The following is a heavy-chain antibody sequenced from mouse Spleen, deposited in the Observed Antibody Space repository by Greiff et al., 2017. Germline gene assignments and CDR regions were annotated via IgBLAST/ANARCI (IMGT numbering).Heavy chain of an antibody. J-gene: IGHJ2*01. Sequence: QVQLKQPGAELVKPGASVKLSCTASGYTFTSYWMHWVKQRPGQGLEWIGMIHPNSGSTNYNEKFKSKATLTVDKSSSTAYMQLSSLTSEDSAVYYCARGDGSSSDYWGQGTTLTVSS. CDR1: GYTFTSYW. CDR2: IHPNSGST. D-gene: IGHD1-1*01. V-gene: IGHV1-64*01. CDR3: ARGDGSSSDY.